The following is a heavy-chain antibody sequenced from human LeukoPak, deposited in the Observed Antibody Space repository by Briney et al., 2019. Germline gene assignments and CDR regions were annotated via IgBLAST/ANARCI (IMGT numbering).Heavy chain of an antibody. CDR3: ARQSRDGSKTRGYYFDS. V-gene: IGHV5-51*01. CDR2: IYPADSDT. D-gene: IGHD3-10*01. J-gene: IGHJ4*02. Sequence: GESLKISCQVSGYLFTNYWIGWVRPMPGKGLESMGIIYPADSDTTYSPSFEGQVTISADKSIDTVYLQWSSLKASDTATYYCARQSRDGSKTRGYYFDSWGQGTLVTVSS. CDR1: GYLFTNYW.